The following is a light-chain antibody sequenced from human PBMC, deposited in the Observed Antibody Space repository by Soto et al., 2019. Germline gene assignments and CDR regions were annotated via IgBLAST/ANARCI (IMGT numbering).Light chain of an antibody. V-gene: IGLV2-14*01. Sequence: QSVLTQPASVSGSPGQSITISCTGTSSDVGAYSYVSWYQQHPGKAPKLIIYDVSDRPSGISNRFSGSKSDNTASLTISGLQAEDEAEYYCSSYTGSRTYVFGTGTRSPS. J-gene: IGLJ1*01. CDR2: DVS. CDR3: SSYTGSRTYV. CDR1: SSDVGAYSY.